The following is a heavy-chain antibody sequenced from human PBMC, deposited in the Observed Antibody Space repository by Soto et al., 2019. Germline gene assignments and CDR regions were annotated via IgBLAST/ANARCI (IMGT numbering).Heavy chain of an antibody. CDR2: IYYSGST. CDR1: GGSISTFL. J-gene: IGHJ5*02. D-gene: IGHD2-8*01. Sequence: PSETLSLTCTVTGGSISTFLWNWIRQPPGKGLEWIGSIYYSGSTNYNPSLNSRVTISVDTSKNQFSLKLNSVTAADTAVYYCARGRLIGPWGRGALVTGSS. CDR3: ARGRLIGP. V-gene: IGHV4-59*01.